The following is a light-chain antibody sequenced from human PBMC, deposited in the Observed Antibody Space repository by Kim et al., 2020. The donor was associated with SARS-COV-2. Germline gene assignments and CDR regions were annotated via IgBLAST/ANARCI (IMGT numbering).Light chain of an antibody. J-gene: IGKJ1*01. Sequence: ASLGDRVPLTCRASQSISSWLAWYQQKPGKVPKFLIYKASSLESGVPSRFSGSGSGTEFTLTISSLQPDDFATYYCQQYISYPWTFGQGTKVDIK. CDR2: KAS. CDR3: QQYISYPWT. CDR1: QSISSW. V-gene: IGKV1-5*03.